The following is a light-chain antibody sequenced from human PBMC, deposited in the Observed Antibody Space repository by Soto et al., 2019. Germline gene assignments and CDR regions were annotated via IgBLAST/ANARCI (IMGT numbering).Light chain of an antibody. CDR2: WAS. CDR3: QQYYSPPFT. CDR1: QSILYSSNNKNY. V-gene: IGKV4-1*01. J-gene: IGKJ3*01. Sequence: DIVXXQSPDSLAVSLGERATINCKSSQSILYSSNNKNYLAWYQQKPGQPPKLLIYWASTRESGVPDRFSGSGSGTDFTLTISSLQAEDVAVYSCQQYYSPPFTFGPGTKVDIK.